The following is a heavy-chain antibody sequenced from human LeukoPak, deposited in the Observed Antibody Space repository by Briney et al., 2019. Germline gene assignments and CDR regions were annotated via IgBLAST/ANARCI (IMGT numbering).Heavy chain of an antibody. CDR3: ARGDYSSGWYQSGPYNWFDP. D-gene: IGHD6-19*01. J-gene: IGHJ5*02. V-gene: IGHV4-59*01. CDR1: GGSISSYY. Sequence: NPSETLSLTCTVSGGSISSYYWSWIRQPPGKGLEWIGYIYYSGSTNYNPSLKSRVTISVDTSKNQFSLKLSSVTAADTAVYYCARGDYSSGWYQSGPYNWFDPWGQGTLVTVSS. CDR2: IYYSGST.